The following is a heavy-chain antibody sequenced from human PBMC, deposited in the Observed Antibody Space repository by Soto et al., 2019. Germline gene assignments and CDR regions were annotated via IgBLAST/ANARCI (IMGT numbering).Heavy chain of an antibody. J-gene: IGHJ4*02. D-gene: IGHD3-3*01. CDR3: ARGGRFAVADTDY. CDR1: GYTFTNYG. Sequence: QVQLVQSGVEVKKPGASVKVSCKASGYTFTNYGITWVRQAPGQGLEWLGWISAYNGNTNYAQKFQGRVTMNTDTXTGTADMDLRSRRSDGTAVYYCARGGRFAVADTDYWGQGTLLTGSS. CDR2: ISAYNGNT. V-gene: IGHV1-18*01.